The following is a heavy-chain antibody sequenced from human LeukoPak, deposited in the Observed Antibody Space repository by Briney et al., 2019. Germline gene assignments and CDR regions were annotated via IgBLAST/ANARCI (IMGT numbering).Heavy chain of an antibody. D-gene: IGHD3-10*01. CDR2: IYYSGST. J-gene: IGHJ3*02. Sequence: SETLSLTCTVSGDSITSRRYYWGWIRQPPGKGLEWIGSIYYSGSTYYNPSLKSRVTISVDTSKNQFSLKLSSVTAADTAVYYCARRSVLLAFDIWGQGTMVTVSS. CDR1: GDSITSRRYY. CDR3: ARRSVLLAFDI. V-gene: IGHV4-39*07.